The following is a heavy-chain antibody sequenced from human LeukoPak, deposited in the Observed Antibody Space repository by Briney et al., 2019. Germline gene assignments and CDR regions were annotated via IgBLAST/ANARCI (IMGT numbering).Heavy chain of an antibody. Sequence: PGRSLRLSCAASGFTFSSYAMHWVRQAPGKGLEWVAVISYDGSNKYYADSVKGRFTISRDNSKNTLYLQMNSLRAEDTAVYYCARDPYYYDSRGRFDPWGQGTLVTVSS. CDR2: ISYDGSNK. D-gene: IGHD3-22*01. CDR1: GFTFSSYA. J-gene: IGHJ5*02. CDR3: ARDPYYYDSRGRFDP. V-gene: IGHV3-30-3*01.